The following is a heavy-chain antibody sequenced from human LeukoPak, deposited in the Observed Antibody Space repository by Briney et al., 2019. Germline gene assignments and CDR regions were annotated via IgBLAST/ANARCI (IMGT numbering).Heavy chain of an antibody. CDR3: ARAWGSYRYTVDWFDP. CDR1: GDSISSSGYY. Sequence: RPSETLSLTCTVSGDSISSSGYYWGWIRQSPAKGLEWIGYIYYSGSTNYNPSLKSRVTISVDTSKNQFSLKLSSVTAADTAVYYCARAWGSYRYTVDWFDPWGQGTLVTVSS. D-gene: IGHD3-16*02. CDR2: IYYSGST. V-gene: IGHV4-61*05. J-gene: IGHJ5*02.